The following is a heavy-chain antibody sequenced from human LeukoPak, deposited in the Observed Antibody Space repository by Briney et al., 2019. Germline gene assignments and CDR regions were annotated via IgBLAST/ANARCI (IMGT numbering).Heavy chain of an antibody. CDR1: DVSFSTYY. CDR3: SRDGGSCGRLFDS. Sequence: PSETLSLTCTVSDVSFSTYYWSWIRHPPGKGLERIGYIYYSETTNYNPSLKRRVTMSVDTSKNQFSLRLNSVTAADTAVYYCSRDGGSCGRLFDSWGQGTLVTVSS. CDR2: IYYSETT. V-gene: IGHV4-59*01. D-gene: IGHD2-15*01. J-gene: IGHJ4*02.